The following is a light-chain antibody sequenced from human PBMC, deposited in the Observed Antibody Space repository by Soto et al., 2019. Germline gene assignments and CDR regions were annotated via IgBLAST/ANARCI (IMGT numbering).Light chain of an antibody. CDR2: GAS. Sequence: EILLPRSPRTLTLTPGERATLSCRASQSVSSGYLAWYQQKPGQAPRLLTYGASTRATGIPARFSGSGSGTEFTLTISSLQSEDFAVYYCQQYNNWPSWTFGQGTKVDIK. V-gene: IGKV3-15*01. CDR3: QQYNNWPSWT. J-gene: IGKJ1*01. CDR1: QSVSSGY.